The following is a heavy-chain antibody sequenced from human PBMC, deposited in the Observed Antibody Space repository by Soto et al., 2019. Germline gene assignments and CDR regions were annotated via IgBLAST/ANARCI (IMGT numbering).Heavy chain of an antibody. J-gene: IGHJ1*01. D-gene: IGHD2-15*01. CDR1: GYIFTAYS. CDR3: AREEKCSDGICYSEYFQR. Sequence: QVQLVQSGAEVKKPGASVKVSCKASGYIFTAYSMHWVRQAPGQGLEWMGVVNPSGGSTNYAQKFQGRITMTRDTSTSTGYMDLSSVTSEDTAVYYCAREEKCSDGICYSEYFQRWGQGTLVTVSS. CDR2: VNPSGGST. V-gene: IGHV1-46*01.